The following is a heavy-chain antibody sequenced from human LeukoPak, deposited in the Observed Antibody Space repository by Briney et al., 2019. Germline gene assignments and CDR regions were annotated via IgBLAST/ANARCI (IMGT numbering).Heavy chain of an antibody. CDR1: GFTFSSYS. CDR3: AKDRGGLFDY. Sequence: GGSLRLSCAASGFTFSSYSMNWVRQAPGKGLEWVSSISSSSSYIYYADSVKGRFTISRDNSKNTLYLQMNSLRAEDTAVYYCAKDRGGLFDYWGQGTLVTVSS. J-gene: IGHJ4*02. D-gene: IGHD3-10*01. CDR2: ISSSSSYI. V-gene: IGHV3-21*01.